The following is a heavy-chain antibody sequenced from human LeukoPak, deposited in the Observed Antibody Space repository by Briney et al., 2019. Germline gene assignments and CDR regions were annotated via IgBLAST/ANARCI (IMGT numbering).Heavy chain of an antibody. CDR1: GGSIISSSYY. Sequence: SETLSLTCTVSGGSIISSSYYWGWIRQPPGKGLEWIGSIYYSGNTYYSPSLKSRVTISVDTSKNQFSLKLTSVTAADTAVYYCAKAPPYISAAYNFDYWGQGTLVTISS. CDR2: IYYSGNT. V-gene: IGHV4-39*07. D-gene: IGHD6-13*01. J-gene: IGHJ4*02. CDR3: AKAPPYISAAYNFDY.